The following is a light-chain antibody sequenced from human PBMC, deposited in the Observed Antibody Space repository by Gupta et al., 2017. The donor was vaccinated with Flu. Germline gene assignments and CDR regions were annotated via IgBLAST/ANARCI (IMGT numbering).Light chain of an antibody. Sequence: EIVLTQSPVTLSLSPGERATLSCRASQSVNNNLLTWYQQKPGQAPRLLIYGASSRATGIPDRFSGSGSGTDFTLTIRRLEPEDFAVYYCQQYGISLYTFGQGTKLEIK. CDR2: GAS. V-gene: IGKV3-20*01. CDR1: QSVNNNL. J-gene: IGKJ2*01. CDR3: QQYGISLYT.